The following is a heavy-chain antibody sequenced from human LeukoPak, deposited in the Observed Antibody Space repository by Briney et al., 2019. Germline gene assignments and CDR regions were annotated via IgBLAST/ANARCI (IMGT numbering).Heavy chain of an antibody. J-gene: IGHJ4*02. D-gene: IGHD4-17*01. CDR2: INHSGST. CDR1: GGSFSGYY. V-gene: IGHV4-34*01. CDR3: ASLYGEGVFDY. Sequence: SETLSLTCAVYGGSFSGYYWGWIRQPPGKGLEWIGEINHSGSTNYNPSLKSRVTISVDTSKNQFSLKLSSVTAADTAVYYCASLYGEGVFDYWGQGTLVTVSS.